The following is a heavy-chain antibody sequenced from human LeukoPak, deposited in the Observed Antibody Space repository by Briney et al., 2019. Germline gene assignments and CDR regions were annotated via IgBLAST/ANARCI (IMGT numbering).Heavy chain of an antibody. J-gene: IGHJ4*02. V-gene: IGHV3-30*03. CDR3: VRGMQPSLIRASGMSY. D-gene: IGHD2-8*01. Sequence: QTGGPLRLSCAASGFTFTRYGMHWVRQAPGKGLEWVSVISYGGSNRYYADSVKGRFTISRDSSANSMYLQMNSLRAEDAAVYYCVRGMQPSLIRASGMSYWGQGTLVIVSS. CDR2: ISYGGSNR. CDR1: GFTFTRYG.